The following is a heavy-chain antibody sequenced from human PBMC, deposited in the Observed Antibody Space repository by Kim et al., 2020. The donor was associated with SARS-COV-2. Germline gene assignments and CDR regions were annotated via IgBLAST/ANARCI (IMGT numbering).Heavy chain of an antibody. D-gene: IGHD4-17*01. J-gene: IGHJ4*02. CDR3: VRDDSLTTYYFDY. CDR2: ITSASGYI. CDR1: GFTFNTYV. V-gene: IGHV3-21*01. Sequence: GGSLRLSCAASGFTFNTYVMNWVRQAPGRGLEWVSSITSASGYIYYADSVKGRFTISRDNAKNSLYLQMNSLRAEDTAVYYCVRDDSLTTYYFDYWGPGTQVTVSS.